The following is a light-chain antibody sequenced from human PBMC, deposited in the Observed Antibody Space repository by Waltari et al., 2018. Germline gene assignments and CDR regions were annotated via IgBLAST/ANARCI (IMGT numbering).Light chain of an antibody. CDR1: SPNIGSSD. CDR2: ETI. Sequence: QSVLTQPPSVTAAPGQTVTISCAGSSPNIGSSDVSWYQQVPGTAPKLLIFETILRPSGIPDRFSGSKSGTSATLDITGLQTGDEANYYCATWDTSLSAGVFGGGTKLTVL. V-gene: IGLV1-51*02. CDR3: ATWDTSLSAGV. J-gene: IGLJ3*02.